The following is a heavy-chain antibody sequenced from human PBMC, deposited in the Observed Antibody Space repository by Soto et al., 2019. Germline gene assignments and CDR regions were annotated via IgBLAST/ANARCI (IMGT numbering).Heavy chain of an antibody. V-gene: IGHV3-74*01. Sequence: GGSLRLSCAASGFTFSSYWMHWVRQAPGKGLVWVSRINSDGSSTSYADSVKGRFTISRDNAKNTLYLQMNSLRAEDTAVYYCARSPVSTSVLLYYYYGMDVWGQGTTVTVSS. D-gene: IGHD2-2*01. CDR2: INSDGSST. J-gene: IGHJ6*02. CDR3: ARSPVSTSVLLYYYYGMDV. CDR1: GFTFSSYW.